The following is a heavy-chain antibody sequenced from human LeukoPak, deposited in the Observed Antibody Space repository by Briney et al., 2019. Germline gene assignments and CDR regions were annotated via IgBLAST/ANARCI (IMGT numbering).Heavy chain of an antibody. Sequence: PGGSLRLSCGASGLTFSTYSMNWVRQAPGKGLEWVSYISSDSGTIYYADSVKGRFTISRDNSKNTLYLQMNSLRAEDTAVYYCASEQWLVPGDYWGQGTLVTVSS. V-gene: IGHV3-48*01. J-gene: IGHJ4*02. CDR3: ASEQWLVPGDY. D-gene: IGHD6-19*01. CDR1: GLTFSTYS. CDR2: ISSDSGTI.